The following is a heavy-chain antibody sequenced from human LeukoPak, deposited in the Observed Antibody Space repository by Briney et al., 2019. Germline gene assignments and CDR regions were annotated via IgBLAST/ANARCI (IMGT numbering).Heavy chain of an antibody. V-gene: IGHV3-43*02. D-gene: IGHD4-17*01. CDR3: AKDYSDYGDSRFDY. CDR1: GFTFDDYA. CDR2: LCGDGGST. Sequence: PGGSVRLSCAASGFTFDDYAMHWVRPAPGQGLVGVSLLCGDGGSTYYADSVKGRFTISRDNSKNSLYLQMNSLRTEDTALYYCAKDYSDYGDSRFDYWGQGTLVTVSS. J-gene: IGHJ4*02.